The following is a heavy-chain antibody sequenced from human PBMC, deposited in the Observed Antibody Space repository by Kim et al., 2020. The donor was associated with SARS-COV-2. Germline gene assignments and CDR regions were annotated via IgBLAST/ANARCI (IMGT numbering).Heavy chain of an antibody. D-gene: IGHD2-2*01. CDR3: ATAPAAIFYYYYYMDV. J-gene: IGHJ6*03. V-gene: IGHV3-23*01. Sequence: SVKGRFTISRDNSKNTLYLQMNSLRAEDTAVYYCATAPAAIFYYYYYMDVWGKGTTVTVSS.